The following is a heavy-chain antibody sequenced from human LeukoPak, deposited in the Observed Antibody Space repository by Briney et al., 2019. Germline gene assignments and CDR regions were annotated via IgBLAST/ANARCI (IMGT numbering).Heavy chain of an antibody. D-gene: IGHD3-16*01. CDR3: AKTRGGLWTGAFDI. CDR1: GFTFSSYA. CDR2: ISGSGGST. J-gene: IGHJ3*02. Sequence: QTGGSLRLSCAASGFTFSSYAVSWGRQAPGKGLEWVSTISGSGGSTYYADSVKGRFTISRDNSKNTLYLQMNSLRAEDTAVYYCAKTRGGLWTGAFDIWGQGTMVTVSS. V-gene: IGHV3-23*01.